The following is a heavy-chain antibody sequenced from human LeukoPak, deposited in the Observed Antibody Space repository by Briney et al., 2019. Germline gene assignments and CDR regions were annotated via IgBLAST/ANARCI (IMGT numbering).Heavy chain of an antibody. V-gene: IGHV3-11*01. CDR1: GFTFSDYY. J-gene: IGHJ5*02. Sequence: PGGSLRLSCAASGFTFSDYYMSWIRQAPGKGLEWVSYISSSGSTIYYADSVKGRFTISRDNAKNSLYLQMNSLRAEDTAVYYCARATRRWLQLLWFDPWGQGTLVTVSS. CDR2: ISSSGSTI. D-gene: IGHD5-24*01. CDR3: ARATRRWLQLLWFDP.